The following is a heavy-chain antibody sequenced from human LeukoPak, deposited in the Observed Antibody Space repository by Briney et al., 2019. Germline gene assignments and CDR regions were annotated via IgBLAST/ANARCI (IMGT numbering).Heavy chain of an antibody. CDR3: ARDYYYDSSGYYYP. CDR2: IWYDGSNK. D-gene: IGHD3-22*01. CDR1: GFTFSSYG. J-gene: IGHJ5*02. Sequence: GGSLRLSCAASGFTFSSYGMHWVRQAPGKGLEWVAVIWYDGSNKYYADSVKSRFTISRDNSKNTLYLQMNSLRAEDTAVYYCARDYYYDSSGYYYPWGQGTLVTVSS. V-gene: IGHV3-33*08.